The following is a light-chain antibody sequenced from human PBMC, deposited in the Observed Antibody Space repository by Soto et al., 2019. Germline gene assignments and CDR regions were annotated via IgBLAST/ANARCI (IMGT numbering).Light chain of an antibody. J-gene: IGKJ1*01. CDR3: QQYNTDSRT. Sequence: DIQMIQYPSTLSASVGGRDSITCRASQSITTWLAWYQHKPGKAPKLLIYKASSLQSGVPSRFSGSGSGTEFTLTISSLQPDDFATYYCQQYNTDSRTYGQGTKVDIK. V-gene: IGKV1-5*03. CDR2: KAS. CDR1: QSITTW.